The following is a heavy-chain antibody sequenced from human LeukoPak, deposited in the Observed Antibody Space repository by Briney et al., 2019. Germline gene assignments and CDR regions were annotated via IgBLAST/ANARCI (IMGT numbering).Heavy chain of an antibody. Sequence: SETLSLTCTVSGGSISSSSYYWGWLRQPPGKGLEWIGSIYYSGSTYYSPSLKSRVTISVDTSKNQFSLKLSSVTAADTAVYYCARTLYSSGWYSDYWGQGTLVTVSS. J-gene: IGHJ4*02. V-gene: IGHV4-39*01. CDR2: IYYSGST. CDR1: GGSISSSSYY. D-gene: IGHD6-19*01. CDR3: ARTLYSSGWYSDY.